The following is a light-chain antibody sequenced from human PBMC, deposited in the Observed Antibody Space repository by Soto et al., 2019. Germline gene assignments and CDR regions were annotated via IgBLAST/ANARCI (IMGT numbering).Light chain of an antibody. Sequence: QSLLTQPPSVSAAPGQKVTISCSGSSSNLGNNDVSWYQQLPGTAPKLLIYENNKRPSGIPDRFSGSKSGTSATLGITGLQTGDEADYYCGTWDSSLSGEVFGTGTKVNVL. V-gene: IGLV1-51*02. CDR3: GTWDSSLSGEV. CDR2: ENN. CDR1: SSNLGNND. J-gene: IGLJ1*01.